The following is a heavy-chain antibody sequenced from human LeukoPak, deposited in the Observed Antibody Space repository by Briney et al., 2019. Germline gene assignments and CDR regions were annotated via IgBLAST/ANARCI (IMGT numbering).Heavy chain of an antibody. D-gene: IGHD6-13*01. Sequence: PGGSLRLSCAGSGFNFSSYSMSWVRQAPWKGLEFVSSISSSSSYIYYADSVKGRFTISRDNAKNSLYLQMNSLRAEDTAVYYCASPRGRSSWYMFAFDIWGQGTMVTVSS. J-gene: IGHJ3*02. CDR2: ISSSSSYI. CDR1: GFNFSSYS. V-gene: IGHV3-21*01. CDR3: ASPRGRSSWYMFAFDI.